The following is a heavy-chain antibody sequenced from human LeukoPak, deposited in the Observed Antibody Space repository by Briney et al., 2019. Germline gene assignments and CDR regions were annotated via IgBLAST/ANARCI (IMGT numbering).Heavy chain of an antibody. CDR1: ADSVSRSDSY. D-gene: IGHD3-22*01. J-gene: IGHJ1*01. CDR3: ARRRYYDGSGYLE. Sequence: KASETLSLTCSVSADSVSRSDSYWDWIRQPPGKGLEWIATIYYSGRTYYIPSLKSRVTMSVDTSNNPFSLTLRSVTAADTALYYCARRRYYDGSGYLEWGQGTLLSVSS. CDR2: IYYSGRT. V-gene: IGHV4-39*01.